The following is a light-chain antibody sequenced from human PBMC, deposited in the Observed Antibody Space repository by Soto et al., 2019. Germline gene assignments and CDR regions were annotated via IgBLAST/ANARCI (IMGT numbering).Light chain of an antibody. CDR3: GTWDSSLSVVV. Sequence: QSVLTQPPSVSAAPGQKVTIFCSGSSSNIGSNFLSWYQQLPGTAPKLLIYGSNKRPSGIPDRFSGSKSGTSATLGITGLQTGDEADYYCGTWDSSLSVVVFGGGTKLTVL. CDR1: SSNIGSNF. J-gene: IGLJ2*01. V-gene: IGLV1-51*01. CDR2: GSN.